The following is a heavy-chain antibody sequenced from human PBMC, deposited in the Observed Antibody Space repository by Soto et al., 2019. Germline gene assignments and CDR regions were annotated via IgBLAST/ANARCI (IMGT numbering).Heavy chain of an antibody. V-gene: IGHV4-59*01. CDR3: ARETYSSGWYYWFDP. Sequence: PSETLSLTCTVSGGSISTYYWSWIRQPPGKGLEWIGYIYYSGSTNYSPSLKSRVTISLDTSKNQFSLRLSSVTAADTAVYYCARETYSSGWYYWFDPWGQGTLVTVSS. CDR1: GGSISTYY. J-gene: IGHJ5*02. CDR2: IYYSGST. D-gene: IGHD6-19*01.